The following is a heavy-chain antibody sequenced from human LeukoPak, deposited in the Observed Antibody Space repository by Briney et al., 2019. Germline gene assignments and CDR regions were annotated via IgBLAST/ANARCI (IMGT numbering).Heavy chain of an antibody. Sequence: PLETLFLTCTVSGGPIRSHYWSWIRQPPGKGLEWIGYIYYSGSTNYNPSLKSRVTISVETSKNQFSLKLTSVTAADTAVYYCARYNGALDYWGRGTLATVSS. D-gene: IGHD1-14*01. CDR1: GGPIRSHY. CDR2: IYYSGST. V-gene: IGHV4-59*11. CDR3: ARYNGALDY. J-gene: IGHJ4*02.